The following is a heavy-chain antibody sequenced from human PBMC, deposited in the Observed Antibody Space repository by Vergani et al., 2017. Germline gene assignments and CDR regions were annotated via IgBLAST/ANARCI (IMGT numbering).Heavy chain of an antibody. D-gene: IGHD6-19*01. V-gene: IGHV1-2*02. CDR3: AREGYSSSNGGRAFDV. CDR2: INLKSGDT. Sequence: QVQLVQSGAEVKKPGASVKVSCKASGDTFIGYYIHWVRQAPGQGLEWMGWINLKSGDTKCAQKFQGRVTMTRDTSISTAYMELSSMRSDDTAVYYCAREGYSSSNGGRAFDVWGQGTTVIVSS. J-gene: IGHJ3*01. CDR1: GDTFIGYY.